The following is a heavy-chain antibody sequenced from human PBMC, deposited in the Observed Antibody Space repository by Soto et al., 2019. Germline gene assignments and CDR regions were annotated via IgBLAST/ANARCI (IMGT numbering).Heavy chain of an antibody. Sequence: ASVKVSCKVSGYTLTELSMHWVRQAPGKGLEWMGGFDPEDGETVYAQKFQGRVTMTEDTSTDTAYMELSSLRSEDTAVYYCETDFGIAARAGFDYWGQGTLVTVSS. J-gene: IGHJ4*02. CDR2: FDPEDGET. D-gene: IGHD6-6*01. CDR3: ETDFGIAARAGFDY. V-gene: IGHV1-24*01. CDR1: GYTLTELS.